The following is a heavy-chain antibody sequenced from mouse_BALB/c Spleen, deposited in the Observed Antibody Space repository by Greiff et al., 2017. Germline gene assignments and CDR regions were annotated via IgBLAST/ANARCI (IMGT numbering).Heavy chain of an antibody. CDR2: ISSGGGST. D-gene: IGHD2-3*01. CDR3: ARHEGWLLAY. V-gene: IGHV5-12-1*01. Sequence: EVQLVESGGGLVKPGGSLKLSCAASGFAFSSYDMSWVRQTPEKRLEWVAYISSGGGSTYYPDTVKGRFTISRDNAKNTLYLQMSSLKSEDTAMYYCARHEGWLLAYWGQGTLVTVSA. J-gene: IGHJ3*01. CDR1: GFAFSSYD.